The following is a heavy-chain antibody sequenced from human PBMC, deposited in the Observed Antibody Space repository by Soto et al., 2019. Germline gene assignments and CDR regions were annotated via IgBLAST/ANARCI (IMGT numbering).Heavy chain of an antibody. Sequence: GGSLRLSCGASGLTFRRYGMSWVRQETGKGLEWVSGISDSGGSSYYADSVKGRFTISRDNSKNTLYLQMNSLRVEDTAVYFCAKRHTGSGTYHSFDYWGQGTLVTVSS. V-gene: IGHV3-23*01. D-gene: IGHD3-10*01. J-gene: IGHJ4*02. CDR2: ISDSGGSS. CDR3: AKRHTGSGTYHSFDY. CDR1: GLTFRRYG.